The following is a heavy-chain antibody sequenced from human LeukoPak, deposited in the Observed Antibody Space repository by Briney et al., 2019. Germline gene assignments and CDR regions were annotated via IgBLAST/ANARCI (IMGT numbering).Heavy chain of an antibody. CDR3: ARDGYYDSSGRKAFDI. CDR2: ISSSSSYI. D-gene: IGHD3-22*01. J-gene: IGHJ3*02. V-gene: IGHV3-21*01. Sequence: GWALRLSCAASGFTISSYSMNWVRQAPGKGLEWVSSISSSSSYIYYADSVKGRFTISRDNAKNSLYLQMNSLRAEDTAVYYCARDGYYDSSGRKAFDIWGQGTMVTVSS. CDR1: GFTISSYS.